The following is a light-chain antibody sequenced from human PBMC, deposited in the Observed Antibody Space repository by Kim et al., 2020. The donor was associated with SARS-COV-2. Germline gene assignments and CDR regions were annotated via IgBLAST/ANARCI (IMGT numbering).Light chain of an antibody. J-gene: IGLJ2*01. CDR1: KLGDKY. CDR2: QNN. Sequence: VSGSPGQTASITCSGDKLGDKYACWYQQKPGQSPVLVIYQNNKRPSGIPERFSGSNSGNTATLTISGTQAMDEADYYCQAWDSSVVFGGGTKLTVL. V-gene: IGLV3-1*01. CDR3: QAWDSSVV.